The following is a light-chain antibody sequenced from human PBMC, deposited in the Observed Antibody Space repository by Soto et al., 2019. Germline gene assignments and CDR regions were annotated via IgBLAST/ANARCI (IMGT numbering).Light chain of an antibody. CDR3: QQYYSTPPWT. V-gene: IGKV4-1*01. J-gene: IGKJ1*01. Sequence: DIVMTQSPDSLAVSLGERATINCKSSQSVLYSSNNKNYLAWYQQKPGQPPKLLIYWASTRESGVPDRFSGSGCGTDFTLTISSLQAEDGAVYYCQQYYSTPPWTFGQGTKVEIK. CDR2: WAS. CDR1: QSVLYSSNNKNY.